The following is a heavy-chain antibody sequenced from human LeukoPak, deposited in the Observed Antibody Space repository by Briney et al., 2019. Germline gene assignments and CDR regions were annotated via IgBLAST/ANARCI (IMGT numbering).Heavy chain of an antibody. V-gene: IGHV3-11*04. CDR1: GFTFSDYY. CDR3: AKEIRYYDFWSGYLGFDY. Sequence: GGSLRLSCAASGFTFSDYYMSWIRQAPGKGLEWVSYISSSGSTIYYADSVKGRFTISRDNAKNSLYLQMNSLRAEDTAVYYCAKEIRYYDFWSGYLGFDYWGQGTLVTVSS. D-gene: IGHD3-3*01. J-gene: IGHJ4*02. CDR2: ISSSGSTI.